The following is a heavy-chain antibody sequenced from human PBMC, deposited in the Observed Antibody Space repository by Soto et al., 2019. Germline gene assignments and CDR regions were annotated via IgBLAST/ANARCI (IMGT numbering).Heavy chain of an antibody. CDR1: GYSFTSYW. CDR2: IDPSDSYT. CDR3: ARDGLLRFGSLPRYGMDV. D-gene: IGHD3-10*01. V-gene: IGHV5-10-1*01. J-gene: IGHJ6*02. Sequence: GESLKISCKGSGYSFTSYWISRVRQMPGKGLEWMGRIDPSDSYTNYSPSFQGHVTISADKSISTAYLQWSSLKASDTAMYYCARDGLLRFGSLPRYGMDVWGQGTTVTVSS.